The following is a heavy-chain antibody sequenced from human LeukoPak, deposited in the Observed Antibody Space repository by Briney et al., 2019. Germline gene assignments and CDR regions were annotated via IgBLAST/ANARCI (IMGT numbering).Heavy chain of an antibody. CDR2: ISAYNGNT. Sequence: GASVKVSCKASGYTFTSYGISWVRQAPGQGLEWMGWISAYNGNTNYAQKLQGRVTMTTDTSTSTAYMELRSLRSDDTAVYYCARVFFRHGNWNYVYYYYYYMDVWGKGTTVTVSS. J-gene: IGHJ6*03. CDR1: GYTFTSYG. D-gene: IGHD1-7*01. V-gene: IGHV1-18*01. CDR3: ARVFFRHGNWNYVYYYYYYMDV.